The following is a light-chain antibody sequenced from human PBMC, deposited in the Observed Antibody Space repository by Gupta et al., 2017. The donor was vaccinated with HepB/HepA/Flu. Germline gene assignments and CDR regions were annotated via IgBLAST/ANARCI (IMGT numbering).Light chain of an antibody. Sequence: QSALTQPAPVSGSLGQSITFSCTGTNSDVGPYNPVFWYQQHPGKPPKLIIYDVNNRPSGVSDRFSGSKSGNTASLTISGLQTDDEADYFCSSYTSVSTFPYVFGTGTKVTVL. CDR3: SSYTSVSTFPYV. CDR2: DVN. CDR1: NSDVGPYNP. V-gene: IGLV2-14*03. J-gene: IGLJ1*01.